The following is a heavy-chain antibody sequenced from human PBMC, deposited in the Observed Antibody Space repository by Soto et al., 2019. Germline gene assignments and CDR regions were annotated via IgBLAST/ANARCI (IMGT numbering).Heavy chain of an antibody. CDR2: ISGSGGST. J-gene: IGHJ6*02. D-gene: IGHD2-15*01. V-gene: IGHV3-23*04. Sequence: EVQLVESGGGLVQPGRSLRLSCAASGFTFDDYAMHWVRQAPGKGLEWVSGISGSGGSTYYADPVKGRFTISRDNSKNTLYLQMNSLRAEDTAVYYCAKGLYCSGGSCYYYYGMDVWGPGTTVTVSS. CDR3: AKGLYCSGGSCYYYYGMDV. CDR1: GFTFDDYA.